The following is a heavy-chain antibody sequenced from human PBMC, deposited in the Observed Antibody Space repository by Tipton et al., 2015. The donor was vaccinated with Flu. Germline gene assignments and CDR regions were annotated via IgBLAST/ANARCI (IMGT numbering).Heavy chain of an antibody. Sequence: GSLRLSCAASGFTFNTFSMNWVRQAPGKGLEWVSTISDSGGYTYSADSVKGRFTISRDNSKNTLYLQMNSLRAEDTAVYYCAKGGDIVATISDYWGQGTLVTVSS. CDR2: ISDSGGYT. D-gene: IGHD5-12*01. CDR1: GFTFNTFS. J-gene: IGHJ4*02. V-gene: IGHV3-23*01. CDR3: AKGGDIVATISDY.